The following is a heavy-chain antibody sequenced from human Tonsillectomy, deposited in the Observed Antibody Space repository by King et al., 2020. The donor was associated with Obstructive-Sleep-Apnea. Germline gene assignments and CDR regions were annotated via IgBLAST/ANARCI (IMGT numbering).Heavy chain of an antibody. Sequence: QVQLVESGGGVVQPGRSLRLSCAASGFTFSSYAMHWVRQAPGKGLEWVAVKSYDGSNEFYADSVKGRFTISRDNSKNTLYLQMNSLRVEDTAVYYCARENYGNFYFDYWGQGSLVTVSS. J-gene: IGHJ4*02. CDR1: GFTFSSYA. CDR3: ARENYGNFYFDY. D-gene: IGHD4-11*01. CDR2: KSYDGSNE. V-gene: IGHV3-30-3*01.